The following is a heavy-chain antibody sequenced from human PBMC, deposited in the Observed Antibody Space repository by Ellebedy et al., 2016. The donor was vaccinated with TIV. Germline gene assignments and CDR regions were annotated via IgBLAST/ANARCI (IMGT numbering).Heavy chain of an antibody. Sequence: GESLKISCAASGFTFFSYAMNWVRQAPGKGLEWVSSIRNSGGSTHYADSVKGRFTISRDNSKNTLYLQMNSLRAADTAVYYCAKDNSGTYYYYGMDVWGQGTTVTVSS. V-gene: IGHV3-23*01. CDR3: AKDNSGTYYYYGMDV. D-gene: IGHD1-26*01. J-gene: IGHJ6*02. CDR2: IRNSGGST. CDR1: GFTFFSYA.